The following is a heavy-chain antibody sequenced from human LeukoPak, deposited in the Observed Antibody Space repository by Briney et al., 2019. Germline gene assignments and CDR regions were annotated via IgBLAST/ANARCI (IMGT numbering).Heavy chain of an antibody. Sequence: ASVKVSCKASGYTFTGYYMHWVRQAPGQGLEWMGWINPNSGGTNYAQKFQGRVTMTRDTSISTAYMELSRLRSDDTAVYYCARGYYDFWSGPGRHYMDVWGKGTTVTVSS. CDR2: INPNSGGT. CDR3: ARGYYDFWSGPGRHYMDV. CDR1: GYTFTGYY. D-gene: IGHD3-3*01. V-gene: IGHV1-2*02. J-gene: IGHJ6*03.